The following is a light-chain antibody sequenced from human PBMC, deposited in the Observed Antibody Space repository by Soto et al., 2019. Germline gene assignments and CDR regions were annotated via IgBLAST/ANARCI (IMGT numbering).Light chain of an antibody. CDR2: SNN. Sequence: QAVVTQPPSASGTPGQRVTISCSGSSSNIGTNAVNWYQQLPGTAPKLLIYSNNQWPSGVPDRFSGSKSGTSASLAISGLQSEDEADYYCAAWDDSLNAMLFGGGTKVTVL. V-gene: IGLV1-44*01. CDR1: SSNIGTNA. CDR3: AAWDDSLNAML. J-gene: IGLJ2*01.